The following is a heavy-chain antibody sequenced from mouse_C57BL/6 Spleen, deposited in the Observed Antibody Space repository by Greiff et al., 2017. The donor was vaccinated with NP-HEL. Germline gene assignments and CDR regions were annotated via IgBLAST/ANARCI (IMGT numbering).Heavy chain of an antibody. V-gene: IGHV1-54*01. CDR1: GYAFTNYL. J-gene: IGHJ3*01. D-gene: IGHD2-4*01. CDR3: AREEVYYDYDGRSWFAY. Sequence: QVQLQQSGAELVRPGTSVKVSCKASGYAFTNYLIEWVKQRPGQGLEWIGVINPGSGGTNYNEKFKGKATLTADKSSSTAYMQLSSLTSEDSAVYFCAREEVYYDYDGRSWFAYWGQGTLVTVSA. CDR2: INPGSGGT.